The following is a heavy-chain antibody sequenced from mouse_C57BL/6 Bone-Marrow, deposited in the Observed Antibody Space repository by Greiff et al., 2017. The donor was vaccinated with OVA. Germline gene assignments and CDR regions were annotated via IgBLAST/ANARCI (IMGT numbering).Heavy chain of an antibody. Sequence: VQLQQSGAELVRPGASVKLSCTASGFNIKDDYMHWVKQRPEQGLEWIGWIDPENGDTEYASKFQGKATITADTSSNTAYLQLSSLTSEDTAVYYCTTFILLRYPYYFDYWGQGTTLTVSS. D-gene: IGHD1-1*01. J-gene: IGHJ2*01. CDR3: TTFILLRYPYYFDY. V-gene: IGHV14-4*01. CDR2: IDPENGDT. CDR1: GFNIKDDY.